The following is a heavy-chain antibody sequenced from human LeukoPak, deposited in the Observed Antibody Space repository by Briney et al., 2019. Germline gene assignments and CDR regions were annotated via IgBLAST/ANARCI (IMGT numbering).Heavy chain of an antibody. Sequence: AGGSLRLSCAASGFTFSSYAMSWVRQAPGKGLEWVSAISGSGGSTYYADSVKGRFTISRDNSKNTLYLQTNSLRAEDTAVYYCTRDLMDYDVSTGLHHYYMDVWGQGTTVTVSS. D-gene: IGHD3-9*01. CDR3: TRDLMDYDVSTGLHHYYMDV. CDR1: GFTFSSYA. CDR2: ISGSGGST. J-gene: IGHJ6*02. V-gene: IGHV3-23*01.